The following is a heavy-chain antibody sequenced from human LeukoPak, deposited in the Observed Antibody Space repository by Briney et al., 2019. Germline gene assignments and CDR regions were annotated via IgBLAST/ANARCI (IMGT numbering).Heavy chain of an antibody. V-gene: IGHV3-33*01. CDR1: GFTFSSYG. D-gene: IGHD3-22*01. CDR3: ARGPGSDSSGYSA. CDR2: IWYDGSNK. Sequence: GGSLRLSCAASGFTFSSYGMHWVRQAPGKGLEWVAVIWYDGSNKYYADSVKGRFTISRDNSKNTLHLQMNSLRAEDAAVYYCARGPGSDSSGYSAWGQGTLVTVSS. J-gene: IGHJ5*02.